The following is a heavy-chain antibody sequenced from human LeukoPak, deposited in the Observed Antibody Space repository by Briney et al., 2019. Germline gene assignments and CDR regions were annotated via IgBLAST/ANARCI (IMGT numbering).Heavy chain of an antibody. CDR1: GFTFSSYA. CDR3: ARDTYCSSTSCYKLDYFQH. CDR2: ISYDGSNK. D-gene: IGHD2-2*02. J-gene: IGHJ1*01. Sequence: GGSLRLSCAASGFTFSSYAMHWVRQAPGKGLEWVAVISYDGSNKYYADSVKGRFTISRDNSKNTLYLQMNSLRAEDTAVYYCARDTYCSSTSCYKLDYFQHWGQGTLVTVSS. V-gene: IGHV3-30-3*01.